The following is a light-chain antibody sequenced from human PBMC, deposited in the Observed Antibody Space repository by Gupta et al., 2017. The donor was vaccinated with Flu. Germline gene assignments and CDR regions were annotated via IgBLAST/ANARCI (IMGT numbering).Light chain of an antibody. V-gene: IGKV3-15*01. J-gene: IGKJ2*03. CDR1: QSVSSN. CDR3: QQYNNWPVYS. CDR2: GAS. Sequence: EIVMTQPPAPLSVSPGERATLSCRASQSVSSNLAWYQQKPGQAPRLLIYGASTRATGIPARFSGSGSGTEFTLTISSLQSEDFAVYYCQQYNNWPVYSFGQGTKLEIK.